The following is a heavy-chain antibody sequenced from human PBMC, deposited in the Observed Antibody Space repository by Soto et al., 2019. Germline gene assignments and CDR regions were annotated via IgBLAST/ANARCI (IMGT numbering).Heavy chain of an antibody. D-gene: IGHD1-7*01. CDR3: ARDTPNWNYGGNRHFDY. Sequence: GGSVRLYCAAYGLNVSVYYMSWICEAPGKGIELFSYISMSSSYTNYADSGKGRVTTSRYNSNNSLYLQMNSLRAEDTAVYYCARDTPNWNYGGNRHFDYWGQGTLVTVSS. CDR2: ISMSSSYT. CDR1: GLNVSVYY. J-gene: IGHJ4*02. V-gene: IGHV3-11*06.